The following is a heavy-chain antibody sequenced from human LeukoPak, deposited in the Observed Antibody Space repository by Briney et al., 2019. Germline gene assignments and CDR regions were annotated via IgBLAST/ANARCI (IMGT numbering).Heavy chain of an antibody. Sequence: KASETLSLTCTVSGGSISSYYWSWIRQPAGKGLEWIGRIYTSGSTNYNPSLKSRVTMSVDTSKNQFSLKLSSVTAADTAVYYCATSAVDNWNRGGGYYYDYYYYGMDVWGQGTTVTVSS. J-gene: IGHJ6*02. CDR3: ATSAVDNWNRGGGYYYDYYYYGMDV. D-gene: IGHD3-22*01. CDR2: IYTSGST. CDR1: GGSISSYY. V-gene: IGHV4-4*07.